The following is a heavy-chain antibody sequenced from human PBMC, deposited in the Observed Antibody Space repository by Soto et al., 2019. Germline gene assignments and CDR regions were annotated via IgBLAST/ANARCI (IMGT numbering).Heavy chain of an antibody. CDR2: TYYRSKWEI. D-gene: IGHD3-16*02. Sequence: QTLSLTCAISGDSVSTNSATWDWIRQSPSRGLEWLGRTYYRSKWEIDYAVSLRGRITIIPDTANNQLSLQLSSVTPDDTAVYYCTRLIGNSWLESWGQGILVTVSS. CDR3: TRLIGNSWLES. V-gene: IGHV6-1*01. J-gene: IGHJ5*01. CDR1: GDSVSTNSAT.